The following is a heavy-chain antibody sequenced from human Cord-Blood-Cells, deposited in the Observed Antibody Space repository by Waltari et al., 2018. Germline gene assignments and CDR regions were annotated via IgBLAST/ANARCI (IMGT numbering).Heavy chain of an antibody. V-gene: IGHV4-34*01. CDR1: GGSFSGYY. D-gene: IGHD6-13*01. CDR3: ARQDRGYSSSWANAFDI. CDR2: INHSGST. Sequence: QVQLQPWGAGLLKPSETLSLTCAVYGGSFSGYYWSGIRQPPGKGLEWIGEINHSGSTNYNPSLKSRVTISVDTSKNQFSLKLSSVTAADTAVYYCARQDRGYSSSWANAFDIWGQGTMVTVSS. J-gene: IGHJ3*02.